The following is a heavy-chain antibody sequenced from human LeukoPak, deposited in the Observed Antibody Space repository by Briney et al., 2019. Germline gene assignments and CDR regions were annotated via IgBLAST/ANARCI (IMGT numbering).Heavy chain of an antibody. D-gene: IGHD3-9*01. J-gene: IGHJ4*02. CDR3: AKGVKWDYDILTGYYVDY. V-gene: IGHV3-23*01. CDR1: GFTVSNNG. CDR2: ISGSGGST. Sequence: GGSLRLSCAASGFTVSNNGLSWFRQAPGKGLEWVSAISGSGGSTYYADSVKGRFTISRDNSKNTLYLQMNSLRAEDTAVYYCAKGVKWDYDILTGYYVDYWGQGTLVTVSS.